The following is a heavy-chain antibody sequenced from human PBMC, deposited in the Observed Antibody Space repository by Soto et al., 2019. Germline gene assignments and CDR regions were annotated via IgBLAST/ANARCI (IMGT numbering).Heavy chain of an antibody. CDR3: ARFPVAGYYDSSGYYSLH. D-gene: IGHD3-22*01. CDR1: GGSVSSGSYY. CDR2: IYYSGST. V-gene: IGHV4-61*01. Sequence: PSETLSLTCTVSGGSVSSGSYYWSWIRQPPGKGLEWIGYIYYSGSTNYNPSLKSRVTISVDTSKNQFSLKLSSVTAADTAVYYCARFPVAGYYDSSGYYSLHWGQGTLVTVSS. J-gene: IGHJ4*02.